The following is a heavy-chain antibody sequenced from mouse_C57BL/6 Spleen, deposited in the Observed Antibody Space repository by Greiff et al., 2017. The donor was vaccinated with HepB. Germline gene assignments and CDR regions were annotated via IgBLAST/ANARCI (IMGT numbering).Heavy chain of an antibody. Sequence: EVMLVESGGGLVQPGGSLKLSCAASGFTFSDYYMYWVRQTPEKRLEWVAYISNGGGSTYYPDTVKGRFTLSRDNAKNTLYLQMSRLKSEDTAMYYCARRFYGSSYDWYFDVWGTGTTVTVSS. CDR1: GFTFSDYY. CDR3: ARRFYGSSYDWYFDV. CDR2: ISNGGGST. D-gene: IGHD1-1*01. V-gene: IGHV5-12*01. J-gene: IGHJ1*03.